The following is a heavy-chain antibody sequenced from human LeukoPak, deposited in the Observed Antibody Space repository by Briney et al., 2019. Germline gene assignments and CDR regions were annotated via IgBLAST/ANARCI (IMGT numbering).Heavy chain of an antibody. Sequence: MPSETLSLTCAVYGGSFSSYYWSWIRQPPGKGLEWIGEINHSGSTNYNPSLKSRVTISVDTSKNQFSLKLSSVTAADTAVYYCARRPPYPSRLNWFDPWGQGTLVTVSS. CDR3: ARRPPYPSRLNWFDP. CDR1: GGSFSSYY. V-gene: IGHV4-34*01. CDR2: INHSGST. J-gene: IGHJ5*02.